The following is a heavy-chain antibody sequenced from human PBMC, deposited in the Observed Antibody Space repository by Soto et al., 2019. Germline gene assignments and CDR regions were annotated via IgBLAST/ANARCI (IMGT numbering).Heavy chain of an antibody. CDR2: SRNRVNSHTT. D-gene: IGHD1-26*01. CDR3: PRVLLGGAPSYTFHGMDV. V-gene: IGHV3-72*01. J-gene: IGHJ6*01. Sequence: EVQLVESGGGLVQPGGSLRLSCAASGFTFSDHYMEWVRQAPGKGLEWVARSRNRVNSHTTEYAASVKGRFTISRDESKTSRYLQMNSLKIEDTAVYYCPRVLLGGAPSYTFHGMDVWGQGTTVTVSS. CDR1: GFTFSDHY.